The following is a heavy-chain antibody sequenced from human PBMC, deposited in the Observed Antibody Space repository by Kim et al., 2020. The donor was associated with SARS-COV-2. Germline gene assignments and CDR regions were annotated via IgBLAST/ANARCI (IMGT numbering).Heavy chain of an antibody. Sequence: SETLSLTCTVSGGSISSYYWSWIRQPPGKGLEWIGYIYYSGSTNYNPSLKSRVTISVDTSKNQFSLKLSSVTAADTAVYYCARHLKYSSGWQVNDYWGQGTLVAVSS. CDR1: GGSISSYY. J-gene: IGHJ4*02. CDR2: IYYSGST. V-gene: IGHV4-59*08. D-gene: IGHD6-19*01. CDR3: ARHLKYSSGWQVNDY.